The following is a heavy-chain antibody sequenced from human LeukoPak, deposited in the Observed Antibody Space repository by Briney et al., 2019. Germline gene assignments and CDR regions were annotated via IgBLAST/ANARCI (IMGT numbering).Heavy chain of an antibody. CDR3: ARDVVGVSSGSYYNRDYYYYYMDV. V-gene: IGHV3-53*01. D-gene: IGHD3-10*01. J-gene: IGHJ6*03. CDR2: IYSGGST. CDR1: GFTVSSNY. Sequence: GGTLRLSCAASGFTVSSNYMSWVRQAPGKGLEWVSVIYSGGSTYYADSVKGRFTISRDNSKNTLYLQMNSLRAEDTAVYYCARDVVGVSSGSYYNRDYYYYYMDVWGKGTTVTISS.